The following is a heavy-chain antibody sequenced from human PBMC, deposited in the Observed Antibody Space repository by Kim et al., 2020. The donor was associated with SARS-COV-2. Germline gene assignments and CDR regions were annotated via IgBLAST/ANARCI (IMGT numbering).Heavy chain of an antibody. CDR2: INQDGTQR. V-gene: IGHV3-7*03. J-gene: IGHJ4*02. CDR1: GFSFGTSW. CDR3: ARYGMVATLDY. D-gene: IGHD2-21*02. Sequence: GGSLRLSCAASGFSFGTSWMSWVRQTPGKGLEWVANINQDGTQRYYGDSVKGRSTISKDDARQSLDLQMNSLSAEDTAVYYCARYGMVATLDYWGQGTLVTVFS.